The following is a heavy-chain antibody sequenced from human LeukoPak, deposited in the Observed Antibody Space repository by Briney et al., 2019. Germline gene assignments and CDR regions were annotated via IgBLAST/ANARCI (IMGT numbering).Heavy chain of an antibody. J-gene: IGHJ4*02. V-gene: IGHV1-3*01. Sequence: ASVKVSCKASGYTFTSYDINWVRQATGQRLEWMGWINAGNGNTKYSQKFQGRVTITRDTSASTAYMELSSLRSEDTAVYYCARSKVYGSGSLPMGYWGQGTLVTVSS. CDR3: ARSKVYGSGSLPMGY. CDR1: GYTFTSYD. CDR2: INAGNGNT. D-gene: IGHD3-10*01.